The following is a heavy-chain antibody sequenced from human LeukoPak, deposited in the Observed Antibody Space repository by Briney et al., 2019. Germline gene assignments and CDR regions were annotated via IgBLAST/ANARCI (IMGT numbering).Heavy chain of an antibody. J-gene: IGHJ5*02. CDR1: GFTFSSYA. V-gene: IGHV3-23*01. CDR3: AKDRYDILTAPNWFDP. CDR2: ISGSGGST. Sequence: GGSLRLSCAASGFTFSSYAMSWVRQAPGKGLEWVSAISGSGGSTYYADSVKGRFTISRDNSKNTLYLQMNSLRAEDTAVYYCAKDRYDILTAPNWFDPWGQGTLVTVSS. D-gene: IGHD3-9*01.